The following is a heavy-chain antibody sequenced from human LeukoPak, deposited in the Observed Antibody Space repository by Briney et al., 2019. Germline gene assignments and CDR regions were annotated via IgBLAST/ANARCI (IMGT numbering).Heavy chain of an antibody. CDR1: GFTFKNYG. Sequence: GGSLRLSCVASGFTFKNYGMRWVRQAPGKGLEWVSLITGGGEITYNEELVKGRFTVSRDNSKNTVYLQMKSLRAEDTALYYCAKDSSSTTRYYGMDVRGQGTTVTVSS. CDR2: ITGGGEIT. CDR3: AKDSSSTTRYYGMDV. D-gene: IGHD6-6*01. J-gene: IGHJ6*02. V-gene: IGHV3-23*01.